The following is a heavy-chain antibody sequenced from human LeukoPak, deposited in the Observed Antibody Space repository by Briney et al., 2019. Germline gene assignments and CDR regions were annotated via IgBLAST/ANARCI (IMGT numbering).Heavy chain of an antibody. J-gene: IGHJ4*02. Sequence: GGSLRLSCAASGFTFSSYAMSWVRQAPGKGLEWVSLISATGGSTYYADSVKGRFTISRDNSKNTLYLQMNSLRAEDTAVYYCSDYYYTSGRQFDYWGQGTLVTVSS. D-gene: IGHD3-10*01. CDR3: SDYYYTSGRQFDY. CDR2: ISATGGST. V-gene: IGHV3-23*01. CDR1: GFTFSSYA.